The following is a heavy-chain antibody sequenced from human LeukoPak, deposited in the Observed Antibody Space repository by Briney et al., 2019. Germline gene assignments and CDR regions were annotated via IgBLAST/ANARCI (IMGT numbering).Heavy chain of an antibody. V-gene: IGHV3-7*01. Sequence: PGGSLRLSCAASGFTFSRYWMSWVRQAPGKGLEWVANIKQDGSEKYYVDSVKGRFTISRDNAKNSLYLQMNSLRAEDTAVYYCDSQPYSRGWLDPGYMDYWGQGTLGTVSS. CDR1: GFTFSRYW. J-gene: IGHJ4*02. CDR3: DSQPYSRGWLDPGYMDY. CDR2: IKQDGSEK. D-gene: IGHD6-19*01.